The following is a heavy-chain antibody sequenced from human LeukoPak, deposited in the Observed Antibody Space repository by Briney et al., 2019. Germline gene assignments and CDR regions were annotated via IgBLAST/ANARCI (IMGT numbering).Heavy chain of an antibody. CDR2: ISYDGSNK. D-gene: IGHD3-22*01. V-gene: IGHV3-30-3*01. J-gene: IGHJ4*02. CDR1: GFTFSSYA. CDR3: ARGRITMIVVAPFDY. Sequence: GGSLRLSCAASGFTFSSYAMHWVRQAPGKGLGWVAVISYDGSNKYYADSVKGRFTISRDNSKNTLYLQMNSLRAEDTAVYYCARGRITMIVVAPFDYWGQGTLVTVSS.